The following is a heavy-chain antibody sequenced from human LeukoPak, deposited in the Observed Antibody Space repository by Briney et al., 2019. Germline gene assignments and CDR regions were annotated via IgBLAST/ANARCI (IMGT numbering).Heavy chain of an antibody. Sequence: PGGSLRLSCAASGFTFSNYEMNWVRQAPGKGLEWLSYISGNGNTIYYADSVKGRFTISRDNSKNTLYLQMNSLRAEDTAVYYCAKRSLYYYMDVWGKGTTVTVSS. CDR2: ISGNGNTI. V-gene: IGHV3-48*03. J-gene: IGHJ6*03. CDR3: AKRSLYYYMDV. D-gene: IGHD6-6*01. CDR1: GFTFSNYE.